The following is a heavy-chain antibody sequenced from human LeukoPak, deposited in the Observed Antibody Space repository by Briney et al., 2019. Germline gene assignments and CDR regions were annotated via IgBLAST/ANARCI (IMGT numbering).Heavy chain of an antibody. D-gene: IGHD1-26*01. J-gene: IGHJ4*02. V-gene: IGHV3-30*18. CDR2: ISYDVSNK. CDR3: AKETVASTTAFDY. Sequence: SGGSLRLSCAASGFTFSSYGMHWVRQAPGKGLEWVAVISYDVSNKYYADSVKGRFTISKDNSKNTLYMQMNRLRAEATAVYYCAKETVASTTAFDYWGQGTLVTVSS. CDR1: GFTFSSYG.